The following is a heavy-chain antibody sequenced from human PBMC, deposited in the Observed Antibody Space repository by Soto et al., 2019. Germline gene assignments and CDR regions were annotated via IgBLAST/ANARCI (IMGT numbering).Heavy chain of an antibody. CDR2: ISSSSSYI. CDR3: ARAPPKRYDILTGVYLQH. V-gene: IGHV3-21*01. J-gene: IGHJ1*01. Sequence: GGSLRLSCAASGFTFSSYSMNWVRQAPGKGLEWVSSISSSSSYIYYADSVKGRFTISRDNAKNSLYLQMNSLRAEDTAVYYCARAPPKRYDILTGVYLQHWGPGTQVTVFS. D-gene: IGHD3-9*01. CDR1: GFTFSSYS.